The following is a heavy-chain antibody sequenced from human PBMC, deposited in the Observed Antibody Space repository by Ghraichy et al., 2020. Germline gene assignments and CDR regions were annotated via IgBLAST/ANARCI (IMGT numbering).Heavy chain of an antibody. V-gene: IGHV4-59*01. Sequence: SETLSLTCTVSGGSISDYYWTWIRQPPGKGLEWIGYVFYTGSTDYNAALKSRGTMSVATSKSQFSLKLSSVTAADTAVYYCARIIRGYATDWGQGNLVTVSS. CDR1: GGSISDYY. CDR3: ARIIRGYATD. D-gene: IGHD5-18*01. CDR2: VFYTGST. J-gene: IGHJ4*02.